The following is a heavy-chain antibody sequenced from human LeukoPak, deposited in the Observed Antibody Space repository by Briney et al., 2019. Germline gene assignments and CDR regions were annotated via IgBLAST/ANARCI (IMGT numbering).Heavy chain of an antibody. CDR1: GGTFSSYA. J-gene: IGHJ4*02. CDR2: ITPIFGTA. Sequence: GASVKVSCKASGGTFSSYAISWVRQAPGQGLEWMGGITPIFGTANYAQKCQGRVTITADKSTSTAYMELSSLRSEDTAGYFCTRDYGSGSYFDYWGQGTLVTVSS. D-gene: IGHD3-10*01. V-gene: IGHV1-69*06. CDR3: TRDYGSGSYFDY.